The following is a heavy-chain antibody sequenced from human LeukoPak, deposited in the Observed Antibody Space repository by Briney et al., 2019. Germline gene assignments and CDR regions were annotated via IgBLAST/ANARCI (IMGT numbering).Heavy chain of an antibody. CDR3: ARVPSGSLYYFDY. J-gene: IGHJ4*02. CDR2: ISSSGSTI. Sequence: GGSLRLSCAASGFTFSDYYMSWIRQAPGKGLEWVSYISSSGSTIYYADSVKGRFTISRDNAKDSLYLQMNSLRAEDTAVYYCARVPSGSLYYFDYWGQGTLVTVSS. V-gene: IGHV3-11*01. CDR1: GFTFSDYY. D-gene: IGHD1-26*01.